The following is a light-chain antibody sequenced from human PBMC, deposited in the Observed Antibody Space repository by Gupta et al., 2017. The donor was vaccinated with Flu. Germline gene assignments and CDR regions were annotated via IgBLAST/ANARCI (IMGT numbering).Light chain of an antibody. CDR3: QQYDGTPRT. J-gene: IGKJ1*01. V-gene: IGKV4-1*01. CDR2: GAS. Sequence: SLGERATINCKSSQSLLSSSSSQSDLAWYQQKAGQPPQLLFYGASTRESGVPDRFGGSGSGTDFTLTISSLQAEDVAVYYCQQYDGTPRTFGQGTKVEIK. CDR1: QSLLSSSSSQSD.